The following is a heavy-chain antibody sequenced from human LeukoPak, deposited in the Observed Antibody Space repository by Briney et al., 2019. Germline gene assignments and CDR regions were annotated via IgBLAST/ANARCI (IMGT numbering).Heavy chain of an antibody. Sequence: PGGSLRLSCAASAFTVSSNYMSWVRQAPGKGLEWVSVIYSGGSTYYADSVKGRFTISRDNSKNTLYLQMNSLRVEDTAVYHCARAVTMALSFDIWGQGTMVTVSS. CDR3: ARAVTMALSFDI. CDR1: AFTVSSNY. J-gene: IGHJ3*02. CDR2: IYSGGST. V-gene: IGHV3-66*01. D-gene: IGHD3-10*01.